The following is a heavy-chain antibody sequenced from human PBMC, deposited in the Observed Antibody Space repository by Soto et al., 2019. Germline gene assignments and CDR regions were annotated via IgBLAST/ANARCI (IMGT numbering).Heavy chain of an antibody. CDR2: IYYSGST. V-gene: IGHV4-31*03. Sequence: QVQLQESGPGLVKPSQTLSLTCTVSGGSISSGGYYWSWIRQHPGKGLGWIGYIYYSGSTYYNPSLKSRVTVSVDTSKNQFSLKLSSVTAADTAVYYCARAGCSGGSCPLFDYWGQGALVTVSS. D-gene: IGHD2-15*01. CDR3: ARAGCSGGSCPLFDY. CDR1: GGSISSGGYY. J-gene: IGHJ4*02.